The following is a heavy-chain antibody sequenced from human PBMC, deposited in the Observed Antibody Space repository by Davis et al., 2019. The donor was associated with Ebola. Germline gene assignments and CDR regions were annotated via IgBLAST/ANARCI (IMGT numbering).Heavy chain of an antibody. CDR3: ATLPDI. CDR2: INTNTGNP. J-gene: IGHJ3*02. V-gene: IGHV7-4-1*04. Sequence: ASVKVSCKVSGSSLTEVYMHWVRQAPGQGLEWMGWINTNTGNPTYAKGFAGRFVFSLDTSVNMAYLLINSLRTEDAAVYYCATLPDIWGQGTMVTVSS. CDR1: GSSLTEVY.